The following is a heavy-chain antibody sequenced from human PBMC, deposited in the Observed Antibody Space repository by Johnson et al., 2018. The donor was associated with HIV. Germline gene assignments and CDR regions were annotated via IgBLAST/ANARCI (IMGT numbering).Heavy chain of an antibody. CDR1: QFNFASYG. J-gene: IGHJ3*01. CDR3: ARDGGSETLPVGGSFDV. Sequence: QVQLVESGGGVVQPGRSLTLSCAASQFNFASYGMHWVRQAPGKGLEWVASISNDGTKKYHAESVWDRFSISKDNSKNTLYLQMNSLRAEDTAVYYCARDGGSETLPVGGSFDVLGQGKMVTISS. CDR2: ISNDGTKK. V-gene: IGHV3-30*03. D-gene: IGHD2-15*01.